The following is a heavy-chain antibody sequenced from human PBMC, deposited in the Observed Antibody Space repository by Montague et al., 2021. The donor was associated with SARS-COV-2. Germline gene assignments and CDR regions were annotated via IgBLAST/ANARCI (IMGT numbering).Heavy chain of an antibody. V-gene: IGHV4-59*02. Sequence: SETLSLTCTVSGGSVSSYYWSWIRQSPGKGLQWLGYIYYSGSTDYNPSLKSRVTMSVDTSKNQLSVRLNSVTTADTAVSFCARAGGFYDYWSGYSSPAGCFDPWGQGIRVTVSS. J-gene: IGHJ5*02. CDR3: ARAGGFYDYWSGYSSPAGCFDP. CDR1: GGSVSSYY. D-gene: IGHD3-3*01. CDR2: IYYSGST.